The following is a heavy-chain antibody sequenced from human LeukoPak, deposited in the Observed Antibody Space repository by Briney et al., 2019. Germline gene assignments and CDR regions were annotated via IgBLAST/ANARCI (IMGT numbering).Heavy chain of an antibody. V-gene: IGHV4-59*02. Sequence: SETLSLTCTVSGGSVTSYYWSWIRQPPGKGLEWIGYISYSGSTNYNPSLKSRATISVDTSKNQFSLILSSVTAADTAVYYCARDLPYYDSSGYNYWYFDLWGRGTLVTVSS. CDR3: ARDLPYYDSSGYNYWYFDL. J-gene: IGHJ2*01. D-gene: IGHD3-22*01. CDR2: ISYSGST. CDR1: GGSVTSYY.